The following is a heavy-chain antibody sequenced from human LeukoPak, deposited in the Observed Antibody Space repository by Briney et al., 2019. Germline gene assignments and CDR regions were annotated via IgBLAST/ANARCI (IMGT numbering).Heavy chain of an antibody. V-gene: IGHV1-2*02. CDR1: GYTFTGYY. J-gene: IGHJ6*03. Sequence: GASVKVSCKASGYTFTGYYMHWVRQAPGQGLEWMGWINPNSGGTNYAQKFQGRVTMTTDTSTSTAYMELRSLRSDDTAVYYCARVISTNLLWFGESYYYYMDVWGKGTTVTISS. D-gene: IGHD3-10*01. CDR3: ARVISTNLLWFGESYYYYMDV. CDR2: INPNSGGT.